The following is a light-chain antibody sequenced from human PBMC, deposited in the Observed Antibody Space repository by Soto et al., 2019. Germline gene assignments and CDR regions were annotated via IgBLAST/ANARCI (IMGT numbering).Light chain of an antibody. J-gene: IGLJ1*01. V-gene: IGLV1-47*01. CDR3: ASWDDSLSGYV. CDR1: NSNIGHNY. Sequence: QSVLTQPPSASGTPGQTVTISCSGSNSNIGHNYVDWYQQLPGTAPRLLISRRNERPSGVPDRFSGSKSGTSASLAISGLRSEDEADYYCASWDDSLSGYVLGTGTKV. CDR2: RRN.